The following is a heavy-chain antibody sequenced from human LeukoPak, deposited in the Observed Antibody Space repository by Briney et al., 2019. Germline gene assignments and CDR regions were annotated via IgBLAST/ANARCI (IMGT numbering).Heavy chain of an antibody. J-gene: IGHJ5*02. CDR1: GGSISSYY. Sequence: SETLSLTCTVSGGSISSYYWSWIRQPPGKGLEWIGYIYYSGSTNYNPSLKSRVTISVDTSKNQFSLKLSSVTAADTAVYYCARALGIENWFDPWGQGTLVTVSS. CDR3: ARALGIENWFDP. V-gene: IGHV4-59*01. D-gene: IGHD7-27*01. CDR2: IYYSGST.